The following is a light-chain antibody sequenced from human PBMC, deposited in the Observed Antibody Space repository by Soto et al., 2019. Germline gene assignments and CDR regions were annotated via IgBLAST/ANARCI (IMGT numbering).Light chain of an antibody. CDR2: RNN. V-gene: IGLV1-47*01. J-gene: IGLJ1*01. Sequence: QSVLTQPPSASGTPGQRVTISCSGSRSNIGSNYVYWYQQLPGTAPKVLIYRNNQRPSGVPDRFSGSKSGASASLAISGLRAEDEADYYCSLYTSSSTLDVFGTGTKVTVL. CDR1: RSNIGSNY. CDR3: SLYTSSSTLDV.